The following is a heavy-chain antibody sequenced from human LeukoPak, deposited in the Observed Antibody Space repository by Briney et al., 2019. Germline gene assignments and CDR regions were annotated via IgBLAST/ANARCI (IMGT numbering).Heavy chain of an antibody. V-gene: IGHV3-15*01. CDR2: IKSKTDGGTT. J-gene: IGHJ4*02. CDR1: GFTFSNAW. CDR3: TTGVDSGYDFFDY. D-gene: IGHD5-12*01. Sequence: GGSLGLSCAASGFTFSNAWMSWVRQAPGKGLEWVGRIKSKTDGGTTDYAAPVKGRFTISRDDSKNTLYLQMNSLKTEDTAVYYCTTGVDSGYDFFDYWGQGTLVTVSS.